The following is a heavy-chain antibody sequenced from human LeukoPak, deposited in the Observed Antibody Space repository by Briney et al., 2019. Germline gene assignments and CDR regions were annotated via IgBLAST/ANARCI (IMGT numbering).Heavy chain of an antibody. CDR2: IWYDGSNK. CDR3: ARDILVVAAYYFGY. Sequence: GGSLRLSCAASGFTFSNYGMHWVRQAPGKGLEWVAVIWYDGSNKYYADSVKGRFTISRDNSKNTLYLQMNSLRAEDTAVYYCARDILVVAAYYFGYWGQGTLVTVSS. D-gene: IGHD2-15*01. J-gene: IGHJ4*02. CDR1: GFTFSNYG. V-gene: IGHV3-33*01.